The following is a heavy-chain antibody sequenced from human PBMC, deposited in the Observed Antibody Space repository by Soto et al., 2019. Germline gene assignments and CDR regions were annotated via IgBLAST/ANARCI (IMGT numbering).Heavy chain of an antibody. CDR1: GFTFSSYA. V-gene: IGHV3-30-3*01. J-gene: IGHJ4*01. CDR2: ISYDGSNK. CDR3: SRDLGYRSGHPGAY. Sequence: QVPLVESGGGVVQPGMSLRLSCAASGFTFSSYAMHWVRQAPGKGLEWVAVISYDGSNKYYADSVKGRFTISRDNSKNTFYLQMKILRAEDTAVYYCSRDLGYRSGHPGAYWGHGTLVPVSS. D-gene: IGHD6-19*01.